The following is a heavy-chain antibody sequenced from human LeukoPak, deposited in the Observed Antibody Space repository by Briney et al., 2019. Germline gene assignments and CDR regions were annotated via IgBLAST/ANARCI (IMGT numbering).Heavy chain of an antibody. CDR3: ARGSGIDY. J-gene: IGHJ4*02. CDR2: IYPGYSNT. V-gene: IGHV5-51*01. D-gene: IGHD6-19*01. CDR1: GYSFTNHS. Sequence: GESLKISCKVSGYSFTNHSIGWVRQMPGRGLEWMGIIYPGYSNTRYSPSFQGQVTISADKSITTAYLPWGSLKASDTAIYYSARGSGIDYWGQGTLVTVSS.